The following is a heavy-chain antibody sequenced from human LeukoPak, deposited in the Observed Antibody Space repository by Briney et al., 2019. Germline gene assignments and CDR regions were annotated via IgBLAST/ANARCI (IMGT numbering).Heavy chain of an antibody. CDR3: AKDSTGPRFDY. CDR2: ISYDGSNK. D-gene: IGHD1-1*01. Sequence: GGSLRLSCAASGFTFSSYGMHWVRQAPGKGLEWVAVISYDGSNKYYADSVKGRFTIPRDNSKNTLYLQMNSLRAEDTAVYYCAKDSTGPRFDYWGQGTLVTVSS. J-gene: IGHJ4*02. V-gene: IGHV3-30*18. CDR1: GFTFSSYG.